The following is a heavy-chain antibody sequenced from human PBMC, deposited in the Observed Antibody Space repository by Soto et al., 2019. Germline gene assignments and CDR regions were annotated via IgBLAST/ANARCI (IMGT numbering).Heavy chain of an antibody. D-gene: IGHD3-10*01. CDR3: ARDGILLVRGVPFFDY. J-gene: IGHJ4*02. CDR2: ISSSSSTI. CDR1: GFTFSSYS. V-gene: IGHV3-48*02. Sequence: LRLSCAASGFTFSSYSMNWVRQAPGKGLEWVSYISSSSSTIYYADSVKGRFTISRDNAKNSLYLQMNGLRDEDTAVYYCARDGILLVRGVPFFDYWGQGTLVTVSS.